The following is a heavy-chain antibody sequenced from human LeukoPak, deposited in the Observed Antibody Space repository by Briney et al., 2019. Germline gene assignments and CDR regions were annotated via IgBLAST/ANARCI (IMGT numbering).Heavy chain of an antibody. V-gene: IGHV3-33*08. Sequence: PGGSLRLSCAASGFTFSSYGMHWVRQAPGKGLEWVAIIWYDGSNEYCADSVKGRFTISRDNSKNTLYLQMNSLRAEDTAVYYCARDSKGVSSGWYSSTNYGMDVWGQGTTVTVSS. CDR2: IWYDGSNE. J-gene: IGHJ6*02. CDR1: GFTFSSYG. CDR3: ARDSKGVSSGWYSSTNYGMDV. D-gene: IGHD6-19*01.